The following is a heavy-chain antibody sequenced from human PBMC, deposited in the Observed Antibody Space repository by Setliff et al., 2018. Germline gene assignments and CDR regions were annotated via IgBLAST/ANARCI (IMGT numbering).Heavy chain of an antibody. Sequence: PGGSLRLSCAASEFTFRSYGMHWVRQAPGKGLEWVAVIWDDGGNKDHADSVKGRFTIARDNSKNTLYLQMNSLRPEDTAVYYCARTCSGSGCYAGLESWGQGTPVTVSS. J-gene: IGHJ4*02. CDR2: IWDDGGNK. CDR1: EFTFRSYG. D-gene: IGHD2-15*01. CDR3: ARTCSGSGCYAGLES. V-gene: IGHV3-33*01.